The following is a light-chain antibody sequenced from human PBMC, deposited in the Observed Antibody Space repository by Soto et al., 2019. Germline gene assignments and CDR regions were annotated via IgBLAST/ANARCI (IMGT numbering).Light chain of an antibody. Sequence: QAVVTQEPSLTVSPGGTVTLTCGSSTGAVTSGHYPYWFQQKPGQAPRTLIYDTNNKHSWTPARFSGSLLGGKAALTLSGAQPEDEADYSCLLSYSGARGGVFGGGTKVTVL. CDR3: LLSYSGARGGV. J-gene: IGLJ2*01. CDR1: TGAVTSGHY. V-gene: IGLV7-46*01. CDR2: DTN.